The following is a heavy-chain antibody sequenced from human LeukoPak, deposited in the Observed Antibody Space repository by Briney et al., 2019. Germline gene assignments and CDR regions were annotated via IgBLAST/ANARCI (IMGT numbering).Heavy chain of an antibody. V-gene: IGHV1-2*06. D-gene: IGHD6-13*01. J-gene: IGHJ4*02. CDR2: INPNSGGT. Sequence: GASVKVSCKASGYTFTGYYMHWVRQAPGQGLEWMGRINPNSGGTNYAQKFQGRVTMTRDTSISTAYMELSRLRSDDTAVYYCAKGYGSSWNDVFDYWGQGTLVAVSS. CDR1: GYTFTGYY. CDR3: AKGYGSSWNDVFDY.